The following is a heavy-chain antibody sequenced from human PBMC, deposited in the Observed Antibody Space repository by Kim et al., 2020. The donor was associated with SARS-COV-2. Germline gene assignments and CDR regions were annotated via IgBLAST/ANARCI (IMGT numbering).Heavy chain of an antibody. CDR1: GGSISSYY. CDR2: IYYSGST. D-gene: IGHD3-10*01. J-gene: IGHJ4*02. CDR3: ARVPYGSGRIDY. Sequence: SETLSLTCTVSGGSISSYYWSWIRQPPGKGLEWIGYIYYSGSTNYNPSLKSRVTISVDTSKNQFSLKLNSVTAADTPVYYCARVPYGSGRIDYWGQGTLV. V-gene: IGHV4-59*13.